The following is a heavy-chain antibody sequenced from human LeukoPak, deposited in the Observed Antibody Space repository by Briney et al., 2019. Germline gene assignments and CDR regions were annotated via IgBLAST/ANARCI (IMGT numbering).Heavy chain of an antibody. D-gene: IGHD3-16*01. Sequence: PSETLSLTCTVSGGSLSNHCWSWIRQPPGKGLEWIGHIYDSGSTTYNPSLKSRVTMSVDTSKNQFSLNLSSVTAADTAVYYCARGRIGGPKAPFDYWGQGTLVTVSS. J-gene: IGHJ4*02. CDR3: ARGRIGGPKAPFDY. CDR2: IYDSGST. V-gene: IGHV4-59*11. CDR1: GGSLSNHC.